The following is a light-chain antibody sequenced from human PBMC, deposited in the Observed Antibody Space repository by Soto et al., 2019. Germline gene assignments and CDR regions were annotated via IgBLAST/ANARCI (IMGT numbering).Light chain of an antibody. CDR1: QSVSSY. CDR3: QKRSNWPPEEFT. J-gene: IGKJ3*01. CDR2: DAS. Sequence: EIVLTQSPATLSLSPGERATLSCRASQSVSSYLAWYQQKPGQAPRLLIYDASNRATGIPARFSGSGSGTDFTLTISSQEPEDFAVYYCQKRSNWPPEEFTFGPGAKEDIK. V-gene: IGKV3-11*01.